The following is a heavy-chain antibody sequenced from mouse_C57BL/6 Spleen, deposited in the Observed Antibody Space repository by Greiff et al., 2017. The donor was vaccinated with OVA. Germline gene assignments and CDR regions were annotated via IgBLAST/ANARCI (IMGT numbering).Heavy chain of an antibody. V-gene: IGHV7-1*01. CDR1: GFTFSDFY. Sequence: EVKLMESGGGLVQSGRSLRLSCATSGFTFSDFYMEWVRQAPGKGLEWIAASRNKANDYTTEYSASVKGRFIVSRDTSQSILYLQMNALRAEDTAIYYCARDGYGYDGDAMDYWGQGTSVTVSS. D-gene: IGHD2-2*01. CDR3: ARDGYGYDGDAMDY. CDR2: SRNKANDYTT. J-gene: IGHJ4*01.